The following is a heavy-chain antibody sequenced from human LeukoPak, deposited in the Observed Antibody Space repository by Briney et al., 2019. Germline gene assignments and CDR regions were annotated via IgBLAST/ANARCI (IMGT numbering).Heavy chain of an antibody. D-gene: IGHD6-13*01. V-gene: IGHV3-30*18. Sequence: GVSLRLSCAASGFTFTTYGLHWVRQAPGKGLEWVAAIASNGGSEYYADSVKGRFTISRDTSKNTLFLQMNSLRPDDTAVYYCAKRGHYSINWYHYFDYWGQGTLVTVSS. CDR2: IASNGGSE. CDR3: AKRGHYSINWYHYFDY. J-gene: IGHJ4*02. CDR1: GFTFTTYG.